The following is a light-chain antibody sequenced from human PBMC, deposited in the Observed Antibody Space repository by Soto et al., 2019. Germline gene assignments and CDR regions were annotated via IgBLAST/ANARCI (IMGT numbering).Light chain of an antibody. CDR1: SSDVFGYNY. CDR2: DVS. Sequence: QSALTQPASVSGSPGQSITISCTGTSSDVFGYNYVSWYQQHPGKAPKLMIYDVSNRPSGVSNLFSGSKSGNTASLTIFGLQAEDEADYYCSSYTSSSTHNYVFGTGTKVTVL. V-gene: IGLV2-14*01. CDR3: SSYTSSSTHNYV. J-gene: IGLJ1*01.